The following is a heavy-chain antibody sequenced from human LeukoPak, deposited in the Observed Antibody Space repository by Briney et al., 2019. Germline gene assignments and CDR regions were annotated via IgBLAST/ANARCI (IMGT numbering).Heavy chain of an antibody. Sequence: ASVKVSCKASGYTFTSYYMHWVRQAPGQGLEWMGIINPSGGSTSYAQKFQGRVTMTRDMSTSTVYMELSSLRSEDTAVYYCAREDPQTTVPEGMDVWGQGTTVTVSS. J-gene: IGHJ6*02. CDR1: GYTFTSYY. CDR3: AREDPQTTVPEGMDV. D-gene: IGHD4-17*01. CDR2: INPSGGST. V-gene: IGHV1-46*01.